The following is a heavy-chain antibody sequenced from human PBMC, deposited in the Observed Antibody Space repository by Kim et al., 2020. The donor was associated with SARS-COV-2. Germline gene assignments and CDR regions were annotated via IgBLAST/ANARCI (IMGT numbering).Heavy chain of an antibody. CDR2: IA. Sequence: IANYAQKFQGRVTITADKSTSTAYMELSSLRSEDTAVYYCARDHYSSSDYWGQGTLVTVSS. J-gene: IGHJ4*02. D-gene: IGHD6-13*01. V-gene: IGHV1-69*04. CDR3: ARDHYSSSDY.